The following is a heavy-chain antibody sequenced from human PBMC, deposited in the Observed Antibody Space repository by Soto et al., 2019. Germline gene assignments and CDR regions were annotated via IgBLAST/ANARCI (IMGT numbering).Heavy chain of an antibody. Sequence: GESLKISCKGSGYSFTSSLIGWVRQMPGEGLEWMGIIHPGDSDTRYSPSFQGQVTISVDKSISTAHLQWSSLKASDTAMYYCAKWPVGASRNWFDPWGQGTLVTVSS. D-gene: IGHD1-26*01. CDR1: GYSFTSSL. V-gene: IGHV5-51*01. CDR2: IHPGDSDT. CDR3: AKWPVGASRNWFDP. J-gene: IGHJ5*02.